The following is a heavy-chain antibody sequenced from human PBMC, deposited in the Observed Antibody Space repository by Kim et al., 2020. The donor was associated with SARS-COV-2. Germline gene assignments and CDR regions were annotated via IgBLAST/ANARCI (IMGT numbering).Heavy chain of an antibody. CDR1: GFTFSSYA. J-gene: IGHJ4*01. D-gene: IGHD6-19*01. CDR3: AKTEDADSSGWYPLYYF. V-gene: IGHV3-33*06. Sequence: GGSLRLSCAASGFTFSSYAMHWVRQAPGKGLEWVAVIWYDGSNKYYADSVKGRVTISRDNSKNTLYLQMNSLRAEDTAVYYCAKTEDADSSGWYPLYYF. CDR2: IWYDGSNK.